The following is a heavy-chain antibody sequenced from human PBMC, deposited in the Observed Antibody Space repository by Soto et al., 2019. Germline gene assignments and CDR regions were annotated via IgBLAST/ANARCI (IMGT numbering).Heavy chain of an antibody. V-gene: IGHV1-69*02. CDR1: GGTFNTYT. J-gene: IGHJ4*02. D-gene: IGHD2-21*01. CDR2: FIPIHDMA. CDR3: AITYCRDNSCPRDFDF. Sequence: QVQVVQSGAEVKKPESSVKVSCKPSGGTFNTYTVNWVRLAPGHGLEWMGRFIPIHDMANYAPKFQDRVTITADRSTFTAYMELNSLTSDDTAVYYCAITYCRDNSCPRDFDFWGPGTRVTVSS.